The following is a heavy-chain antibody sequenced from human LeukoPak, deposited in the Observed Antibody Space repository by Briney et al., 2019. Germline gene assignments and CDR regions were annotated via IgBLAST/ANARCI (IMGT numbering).Heavy chain of an antibody. D-gene: IGHD1-26*01. Sequence: GGSLKLSCAASGFTFSGSAIHWVRQSSGKGLEWVGQIDKKDKGSATATAYAASVKGRFTISRDDSINTAYLQMKSLKTEDTALYYCTRDSGTYNWFDPWGQGTLVTVSS. J-gene: IGHJ5*02. CDR1: GFTFSGSA. V-gene: IGHV3-73*01. CDR3: TRDSGTYNWFDP. CDR2: IDKKDKGSATAT.